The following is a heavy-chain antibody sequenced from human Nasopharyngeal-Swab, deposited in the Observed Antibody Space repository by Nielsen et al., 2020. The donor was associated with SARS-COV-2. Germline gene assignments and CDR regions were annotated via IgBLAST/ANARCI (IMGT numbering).Heavy chain of an antibody. Sequence: SVKVSCKASGGSFRDYVFSWVRQAPGQGFEWMGRSIPILGTANYAQRFQGRVTISTDTSTSTVYMAMGSLRSGDTAVYYCARERSTFLYDSDGYYNLDKWGQGTLVTVSS. J-gene: IGHJ4*02. CDR1: GGSFRDYV. V-gene: IGHV1-69*04. CDR3: ARERSTFLYDSDGYYNLDK. CDR2: SIPILGTA. D-gene: IGHD3-22*01.